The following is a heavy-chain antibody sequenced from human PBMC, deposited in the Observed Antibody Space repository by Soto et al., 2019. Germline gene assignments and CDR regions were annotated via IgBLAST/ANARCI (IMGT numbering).Heavy chain of an antibody. D-gene: IGHD1-26*01. J-gene: IGHJ4*02. CDR3: ALALGPTTGRDY. Sequence: QVQLQESGPGLVKPSQTLSLTCSVSGASTVSHYHWTWIRQPPGKGLEWMGYIFNSGTTFYNPSLTSRLSISMDTSGNHFSLELRSVTAADTAVYYCALALGPTTGRDYWGQGTLGTVSS. CDR1: GASTVSHYH. V-gene: IGHV4-31*02. CDR2: IFNSGTT.